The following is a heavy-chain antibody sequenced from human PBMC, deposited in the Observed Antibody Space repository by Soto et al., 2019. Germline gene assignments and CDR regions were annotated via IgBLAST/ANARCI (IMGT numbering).Heavy chain of an antibody. CDR2: IYYSGST. J-gene: IGHJ4*02. Sequence: TSETLSLTCSVSGGSIGSYYWSWLRQPPGKGLEWIGYIYYSGSTNYNPSLKSRVTISVDTSNNQFSLKLSSVTAADTDVYYCARRYGSCFDYWGQGTLVTVS. V-gene: IGHV4-59*08. D-gene: IGHD5-18*01. CDR3: ARRYGSCFDY. CDR1: GGSIGSYY.